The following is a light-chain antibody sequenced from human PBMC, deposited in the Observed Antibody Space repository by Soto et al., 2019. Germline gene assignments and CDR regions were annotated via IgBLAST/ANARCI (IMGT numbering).Light chain of an antibody. CDR3: NTYTSSSTRV. J-gene: IGLJ2*01. V-gene: IGLV2-14*01. CDR2: DVS. Sequence: QSVLTQPASVSGSPGQSITISCTGTSSDVGGYKYVSWYQQHPGKSPKLIIYDVSSRPSGVSNRFSGSKSGNTASLTISGLQAEDEADYYCNTYTSSSTRVFGGGTKLTVL. CDR1: SSDVGGYKY.